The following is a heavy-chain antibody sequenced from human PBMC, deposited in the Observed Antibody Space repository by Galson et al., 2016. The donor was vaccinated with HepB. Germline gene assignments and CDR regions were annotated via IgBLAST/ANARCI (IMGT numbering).Heavy chain of an antibody. CDR2: ISYDGKNT. CDR1: GFTLSSNT. Sequence: SLRLSCAAPGFTLSSNTLRWVRQVPGKGLEWVAFISYDGKNTEYADSVKGRFTISRDNSRNIVYLQMSSLSVEDTALYFCARDLGLGVVSTATYFYGLSVWGRGTTVTVSS. D-gene: IGHD3/OR15-3a*01. CDR3: ARDLGLGVVSTATYFYGLSV. V-gene: IGHV3-30*04. J-gene: IGHJ6*02.